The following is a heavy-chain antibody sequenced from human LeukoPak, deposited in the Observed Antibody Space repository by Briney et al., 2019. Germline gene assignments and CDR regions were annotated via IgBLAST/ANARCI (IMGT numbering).Heavy chain of an antibody. CDR3: AREDPQTTVPEGMDV. J-gene: IGHJ6*02. CDR2: IHRSGTT. D-gene: IGHD4-17*01. V-gene: IGHV4-59*01. Sequence: PSETLSLTCTVSGGSISRYYWNWIRQSPGKGLEGIGYIHRSGTTNYNPSLQSRLTISADTSKNQFSLKLSSVTAADTAVYYCAREDPQTTVPEGMDVWGQGTTVTVSS. CDR1: GGSISRYY.